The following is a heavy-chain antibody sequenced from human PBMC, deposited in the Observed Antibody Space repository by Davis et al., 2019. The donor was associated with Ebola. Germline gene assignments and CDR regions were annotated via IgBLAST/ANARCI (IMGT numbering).Heavy chain of an antibody. CDR1: GFTFSSYW. V-gene: IGHV3-7*01. J-gene: IGHJ6*02. Sequence: GESLKISCAASGFTFSSYWMSWVRQAPGKGLEWVANIKQDGSEKYYADSVKGRFTISRDNSKNTLYLQMNSLRAEDTAVYYCAKAKEWIRFSDYYYGMDVWGQGTTVTVSS. CDR3: AKAKEWIRFSDYYYGMDV. CDR2: IKQDGSEK. D-gene: IGHD5-12*01.